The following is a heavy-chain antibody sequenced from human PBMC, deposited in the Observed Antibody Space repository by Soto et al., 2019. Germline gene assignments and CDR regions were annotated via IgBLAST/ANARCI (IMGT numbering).Heavy chain of an antibody. V-gene: IGHV3-66*04. CDR3: ARLSRDTREDYYYYYMDV. Sequence: GSLRLSCAASGFTVSSNYMSWVRQAPGKGLEWVSVIYSGGSTYYADSVKGRFTISRDNSKNTLYLQMNSLRAEDTAVYYCARLSRDTREDYYYYYMDVWGKWTTVTVSS. J-gene: IGHJ6*03. D-gene: IGHD3-3*02. CDR1: GFTVSSNY. CDR2: IYSGGST.